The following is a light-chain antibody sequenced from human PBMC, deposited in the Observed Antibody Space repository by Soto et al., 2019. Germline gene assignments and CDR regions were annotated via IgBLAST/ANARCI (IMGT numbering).Light chain of an antibody. CDR2: GNT. CDR1: SSNIGAGYD. CDR3: QSYDSSLSGVI. J-gene: IGLJ2*01. Sequence: QSVLTQPPSVSGAPGQRVTISCTGSSSNIGAGYDVHWYQQLPGTAPKFLIYGNTNRPSGVPDRFSGSKSGTSASLAITGLQDEDEADYYCQSYDSSLSGVIFGGGTKLTVL. V-gene: IGLV1-40*01.